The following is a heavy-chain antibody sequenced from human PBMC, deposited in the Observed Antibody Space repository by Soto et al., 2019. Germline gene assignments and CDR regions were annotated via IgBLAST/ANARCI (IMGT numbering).Heavy chain of an antibody. V-gene: IGHV3-53*01. J-gene: IGHJ3*01. CDR1: GLTVSGKKY. Sequence: DVQLVESGGGLMQPGESLRLSCAASGLTVSGKKYVAWVRQAPGKGLEWVSALYDVDGSFYADSVKGRFTTSSDSSKTTVYLQMNGLRTDDTAVYYVATWHEREPAYDVWGQGTTVTVSS. CDR3: ATWHEREPAYDV. D-gene: IGHD1-1*01. CDR2: LYDVDGS.